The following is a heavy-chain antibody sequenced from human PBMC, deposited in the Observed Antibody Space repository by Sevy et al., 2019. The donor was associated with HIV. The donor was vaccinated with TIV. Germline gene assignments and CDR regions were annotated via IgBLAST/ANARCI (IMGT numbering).Heavy chain of an antibody. CDR2: IIPIFGTA. CDR1: GGTFSSYA. CDR3: ARDRHYYYGMDV. J-gene: IGHJ6*02. V-gene: IGHV1-69*13. Sequence: ASVKVSCKASGGTFSSYAISWVRQAPGQGLEWMGGIIPIFGTANYAQKFQGRVTITADESTSTAYMELSSLRSEDTAVYYCARDRHYYYGMDVWGQGTTVTVSS.